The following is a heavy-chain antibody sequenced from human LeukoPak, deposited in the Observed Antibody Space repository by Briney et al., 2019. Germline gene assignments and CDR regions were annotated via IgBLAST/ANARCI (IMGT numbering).Heavy chain of an antibody. J-gene: IGHJ4*02. Sequence: GGSLRLSCAASGFTVSRKYMSWVRQAPGKGLEWVSVIYSGGTTYYADSVKGRFTISRDNSKNMLYLQMNSLRAGDTAVYYCARAGYYDSSGQDYWGQGTLVTVSS. CDR1: GFTVSRKY. D-gene: IGHD3-22*01. V-gene: IGHV3-66*01. CDR3: ARAGYYDSSGQDY. CDR2: IYSGGTT.